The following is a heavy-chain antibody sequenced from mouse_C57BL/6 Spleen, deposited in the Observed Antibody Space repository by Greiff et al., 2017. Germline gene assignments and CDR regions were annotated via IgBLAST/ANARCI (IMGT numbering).Heavy chain of an antibody. CDR1: GYAFSSYW. CDR3: ARDLDPYFDV. J-gene: IGHJ1*03. Sequence: QVQLKESGAELVKPGASVKISCKASGYAFSSYWMNWVKQRPGKGLEWIGQIYPGDGDTNYNGKFKGKATLTADKSSSTAYMQLSSLTSEDSAVYFCARDLDPYFDVWGTGTTVTVSS. CDR2: IYPGDGDT. V-gene: IGHV1-80*01.